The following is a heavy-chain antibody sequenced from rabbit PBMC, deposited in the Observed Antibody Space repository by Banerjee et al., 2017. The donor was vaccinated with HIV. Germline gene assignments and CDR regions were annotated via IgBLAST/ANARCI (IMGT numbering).Heavy chain of an antibody. V-gene: IGHV1S45*01. CDR2: IYIGSGST. J-gene: IGHJ4*01. D-gene: IGHD1-1*01. CDR3: ARGASGGYGLDL. CDR1: GFSFSSNA. Sequence: QQQLEESGGGLVKPGGTLTLTCTASGFSFSSNAMCWVRQAPGKGLEWIGCIYIGSGSTYYASWAKGRFTISKTSSTTVTLQMPSLTAADTATYFCARGASGGYGLDLWGPGTLVTVS.